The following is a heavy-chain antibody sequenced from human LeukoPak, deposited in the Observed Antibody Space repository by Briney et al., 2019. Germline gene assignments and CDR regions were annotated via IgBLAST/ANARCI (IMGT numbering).Heavy chain of an antibody. V-gene: IGHV4-59*01. CDR2: IYYSGST. CDR1: GGSLSSYY. J-gene: IGHJ6*04. CDR3: ARGRSGILWFGEFNGMDV. Sequence: SETLSLTCTVSGGSLSSYYWSWIRQPPGKGLEWVGYIYYSGSTNYNPSLKSRGTISVDTSKNQFSLKLSSVTAADPAVYYCARGRSGILWFGEFNGMDVWGEGTTGTVSS. D-gene: IGHD3-10*01.